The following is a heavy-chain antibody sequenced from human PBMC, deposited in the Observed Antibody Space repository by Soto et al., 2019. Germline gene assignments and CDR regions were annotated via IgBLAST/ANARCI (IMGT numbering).Heavy chain of an antibody. CDR1: GYTFNTYG. CDR3: ARGCIAVTTHLCY. Sequence: VASVKVSCKASGYTFNTYGITWVRQAPGQGLEWMGWINPYNGNTKFAQKLQDRVTMTTATSTSTAYMEPASLRSDDTAVYYCARGCIAVTTHLCYWGQGTLVTVSS. J-gene: IGHJ4*02. D-gene: IGHD4-17*01. CDR2: INPYNGNT. V-gene: IGHV1-18*01.